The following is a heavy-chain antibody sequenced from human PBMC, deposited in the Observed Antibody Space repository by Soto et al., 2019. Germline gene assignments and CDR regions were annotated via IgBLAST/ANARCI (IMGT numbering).Heavy chain of an antibody. J-gene: IGHJ5*02. CDR3: AGEVGGTGFHL. CDR1: GGTFKNYG. D-gene: IGHD1-26*01. CDR2: IIPMYGIA. V-gene: IGHV1-69*12. Sequence: QVQLEQSGGEVKKPGSSVRVSCRTSGGTFKNYGFSWVRQAPGQGLEWMGGIIPMYGIANYGQIFQGRLTITADESANTAYMDLSSLKSEDTALYYCAGEVGGTGFHLWGQGTQVTVSS.